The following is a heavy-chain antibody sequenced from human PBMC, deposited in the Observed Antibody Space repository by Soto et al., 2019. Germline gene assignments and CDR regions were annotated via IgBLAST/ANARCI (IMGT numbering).Heavy chain of an antibody. V-gene: IGHV4-59*01. J-gene: IGHJ4*02. D-gene: IGHD6-13*01. CDR3: ARARLPGYSSSWRRYYFDY. CDR1: GGSISSYY. CDR2: IYYSGST. Sequence: PSETLSLTCTVSGGSISSYYWSWIRQPPGKGLEWIGYIYYSGSTNYNPSLKSRVTISVDTSKNQFSLKPSSVTAADTAVYYCARARLPGYSSSWRRYYFDYWGQGTLVTVSS.